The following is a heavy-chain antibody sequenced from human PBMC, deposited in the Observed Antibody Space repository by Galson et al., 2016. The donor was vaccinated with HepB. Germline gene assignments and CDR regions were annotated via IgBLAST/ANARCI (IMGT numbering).Heavy chain of an antibody. V-gene: IGHV3-33*01. Sequence: SLRLSCAASGFTFSRFGMHWVRQAPSKGLESVAVIWFDGRDAYYGDSVKGRFTISKDNSNNMLYLQMNSLRVEDTAVYYCARDLWGDCRTTTCSHLDAWGQGTEVTV. J-gene: IGHJ5*02. CDR3: ARDLWGDCRTTTCSHLDA. D-gene: IGHD1-14*01. CDR2: IWFDGRDA. CDR1: GFTFSRFG.